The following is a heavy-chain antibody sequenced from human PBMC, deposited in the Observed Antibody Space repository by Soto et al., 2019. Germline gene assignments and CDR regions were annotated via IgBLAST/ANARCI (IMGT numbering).Heavy chain of an antibody. V-gene: IGHV3-66*01. Sequence: EVQLVESGGGLVQPGGSLRLSCAVSGFTVSSNYMSWVRQAPGKGLEWVSIFYTGGSTYYSDSVKGRFPISRDNSKNTLYLQMNSRREEDTAVYYCGSYDFWRGYSDYWGQGTRFTVSS. J-gene: IGHJ4*02. D-gene: IGHD3-3*01. CDR3: GSYDFWRGYSDY. CDR2: FYTGGST. CDR1: GFTVSSNY.